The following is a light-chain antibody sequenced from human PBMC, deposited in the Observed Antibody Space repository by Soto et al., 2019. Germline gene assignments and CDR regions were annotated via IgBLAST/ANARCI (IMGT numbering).Light chain of an antibody. CDR3: QQRSNWRIT. CDR1: QSVSSY. J-gene: IGKJ5*01. Sequence: EIVLTQSPATLSLSPGERATLSCRASQSVSSYLAWYQQKPGQAPRLLIYDASNRATGIPARCSGSGSGTAVTHPISSVEPEEFAVYNCQQRSNWRITFGQGTRLEIK. V-gene: IGKV3-11*01. CDR2: DAS.